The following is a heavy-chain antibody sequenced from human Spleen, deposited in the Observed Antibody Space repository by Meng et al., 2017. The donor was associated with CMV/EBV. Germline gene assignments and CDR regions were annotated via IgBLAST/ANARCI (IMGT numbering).Heavy chain of an antibody. D-gene: IGHD3-3*01. CDR1: GFTFSDHY. J-gene: IGHJ5*02. CDR2: IRKKANSYTT. Sequence: GESLKISCAASGFTFSDHYMDWVRQAPGEGLEWVGRIRKKANSYTTEYVASVRGRLIISRDDSKNSLYLQMNSLKTEDTALYYCAKGVLRFLEWPNWFDPWGQGTLVTVSS. V-gene: IGHV3-72*01. CDR3: AKGVLRFLEWPNWFDP.